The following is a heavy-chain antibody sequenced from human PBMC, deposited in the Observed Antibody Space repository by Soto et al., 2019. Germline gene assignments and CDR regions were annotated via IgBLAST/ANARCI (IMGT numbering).Heavy chain of an antibody. V-gene: IGHV1-3*01. CDR2: INAGNGNT. J-gene: IGHJ3*02. CDR1: GYTFTGYA. D-gene: IGHD2-21*02. Sequence: AASVKVSCKASGYTFTGYAMHWVRQAPGQRLEWMGWINAGNGNTKYSQKFQGRVTITRDTSASTAYMELSSLRSEDTAVYYCAREYCGGDRYSSDAFDIWGQGTMVTVSS. CDR3: AREYCGGDRYSSDAFDI.